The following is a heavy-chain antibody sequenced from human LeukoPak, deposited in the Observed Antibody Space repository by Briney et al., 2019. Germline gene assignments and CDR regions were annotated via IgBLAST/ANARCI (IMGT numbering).Heavy chain of an antibody. CDR3: AKGGEMGTIRGYFDY. V-gene: IGHV3-30*18. D-gene: IGHD5-24*01. J-gene: IGHJ4*02. Sequence: PGRSLRLSCAASGFIFSSYGMHWVRQAPGKGLEWVAVISYVGSDKYYTDSVRGRFTISGDNSKTTLYLQMNSLRTEDTAVYYCAKGGEMGTIRGYFDYLGQGTLVTVSS. CDR1: GFIFSSYG. CDR2: ISYVGSDK.